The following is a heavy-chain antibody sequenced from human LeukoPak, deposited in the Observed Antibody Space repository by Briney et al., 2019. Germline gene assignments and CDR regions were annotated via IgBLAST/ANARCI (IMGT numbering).Heavy chain of an antibody. CDR1: GYTFTRYG. J-gene: IGHJ4*02. D-gene: IGHD2-8*02. CDR3: ARYNSFCPGGRCYLMPPDY. CDR2: ISAYNGNT. Sequence: ASVKVSCKASGYTFTRYGITWVRQAPGQGLGWMGWISAYNGNTNYVQKLQGRVTMTRDTSTSTAYMELRSLRSDDTAVYYCARYNSFCPGGRCYLMPPDYWGQGTLVTVSS. V-gene: IGHV1-18*01.